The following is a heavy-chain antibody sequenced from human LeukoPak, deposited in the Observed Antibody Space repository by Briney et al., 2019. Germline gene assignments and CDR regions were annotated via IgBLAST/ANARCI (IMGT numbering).Heavy chain of an antibody. D-gene: IGHD1-26*01. J-gene: IGHJ4*02. V-gene: IGHV3-21*05. CDR2: ISSISSII. Sequence: KTGGSLRLSCAASGFTFSTYSMSWVRQAPGKGLEWVSYISSISSIIYYADSVKGRFTISRDNAKNPLYLQMDSLRDEDTAVYFCARFQSGSYYSDYWGQGTLVTVSS. CDR1: GFTFSTYS. CDR3: ARFQSGSYYSDY.